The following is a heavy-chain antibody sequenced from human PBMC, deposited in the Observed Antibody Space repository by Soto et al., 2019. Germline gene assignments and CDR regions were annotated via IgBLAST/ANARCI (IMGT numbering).Heavy chain of an antibody. CDR3: ATAGIAVAGTEDYFDY. V-gene: IGHV6-1*01. J-gene: IGHJ4*02. D-gene: IGHD6-19*01. Sequence: SQTLSLTCAISGDSVSSNSAAWNWIRQSPSRGLEWLGRTYYRSKWYNDYAVSVKSRITINPDTSKNQFSLQLNSVTPEDTAVYYCATAGIAVAGTEDYFDYWGQGTLVTVSS. CDR2: TYYRSKWYN. CDR1: GDSVSSNSAA.